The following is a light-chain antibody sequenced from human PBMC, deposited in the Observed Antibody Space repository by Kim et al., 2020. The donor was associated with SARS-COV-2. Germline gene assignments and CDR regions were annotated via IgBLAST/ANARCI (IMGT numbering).Light chain of an antibody. CDR3: QTWGTDINRM. J-gene: IGLJ3*02. Sequence: QPVLTQSPSASASLGASVRLTCTLSSGHSNYAIAWHQQQPEKGPRYLMKVNSDGSHIKGDGIPDRFSGSSSGAERYLTISSLQSEDEADYYCQTWGTDINRMFGGGTQLTVL. V-gene: IGLV4-69*01. CDR2: VNSDGSH. CDR1: SGHSNYA.